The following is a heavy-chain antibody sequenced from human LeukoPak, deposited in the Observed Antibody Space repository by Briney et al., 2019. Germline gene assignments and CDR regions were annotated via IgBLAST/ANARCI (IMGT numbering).Heavy chain of an antibody. V-gene: IGHV3-21*01. Sequence: GGSLRLSCAASGFTFSSYSMNWVRQAPGKGLEWVSSISSSSSYIYYADSVKGRFTTSEDNAKNSLYLQMNSLRAEDTAVYYCARENSAPFDYWGQGTLVTVSS. D-gene: IGHD2-15*01. CDR3: ARENSAPFDY. J-gene: IGHJ4*02. CDR2: ISSSSSYI. CDR1: GFTFSSYS.